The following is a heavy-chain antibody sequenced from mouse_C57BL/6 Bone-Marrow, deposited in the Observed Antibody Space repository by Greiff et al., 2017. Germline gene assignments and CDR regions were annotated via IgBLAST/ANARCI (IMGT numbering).Heavy chain of an antibody. Sequence: EVMLVESGGGLVKPGGSLKLSCAASGFTFSSYAMSWVRQTPEKRLEWVATISDGGSYTYYPDNVKGRFTISRDNAKNNLYLQLSHLQSEDTAMYYCARRGLGTTVVEPFYWYFDVWGTGTTVTVSS. CDR3: ARRGLGTTVVEPFYWYFDV. J-gene: IGHJ1*03. CDR1: GFTFSSYA. V-gene: IGHV5-4*03. D-gene: IGHD1-1*01. CDR2: ISDGGSYT.